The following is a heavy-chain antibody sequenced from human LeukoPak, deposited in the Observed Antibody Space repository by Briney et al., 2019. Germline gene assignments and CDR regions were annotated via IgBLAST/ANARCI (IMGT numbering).Heavy chain of an antibody. CDR1: GGSISSYY. D-gene: IGHD3-9*01. CDR2: IYYSGST. CDR3: ARVLRYFDWLAFDY. J-gene: IGHJ4*02. V-gene: IGHV4-59*07. Sequence: SDTLSLTCTVSGGSISSYYWSWIRQPPGKGLEWIGYIYYSGSTNYNPSLKSRVTISVDTSKNQFSLKLSSVTAADTAVYYCARVLRYFDWLAFDYWGQGTLVTVSS.